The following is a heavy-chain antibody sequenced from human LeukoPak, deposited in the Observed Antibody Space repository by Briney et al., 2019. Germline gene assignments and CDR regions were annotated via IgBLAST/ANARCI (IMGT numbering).Heavy chain of an antibody. Sequence: SETLSLTCTVSGGSISSYYWSWIRQPAGKGLEWIGRIYTSGSTNYNPSLKSRVTMSVDTSKNQFSLKLSSVTAADTAVYYCAREAAAGASGSQGFDPWGQGTLVTVSS. CDR3: AREAAAGASGSQGFDP. D-gene: IGHD6-13*01. J-gene: IGHJ5*02. V-gene: IGHV4-4*07. CDR2: IYTSGST. CDR1: GGSISSYY.